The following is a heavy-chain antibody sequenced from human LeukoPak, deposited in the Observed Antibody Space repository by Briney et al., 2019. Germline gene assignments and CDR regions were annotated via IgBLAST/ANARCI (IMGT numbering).Heavy chain of an antibody. D-gene: IGHD4-17*01. CDR1: DDSYSSHY. CDR2: ISYIGST. Sequence: SETLSLTCAVSDDSYSSHYWTWIRQPPGKGLEWIGYISYIGSTNYNPSLKSRVTISIDTSRNQFSLRLSSVTAADTAVYYCARDLVTVTKGFDIWGQGTMVSVSS. CDR3: ARDLVTVTKGFDI. V-gene: IGHV4-59*11. J-gene: IGHJ3*02.